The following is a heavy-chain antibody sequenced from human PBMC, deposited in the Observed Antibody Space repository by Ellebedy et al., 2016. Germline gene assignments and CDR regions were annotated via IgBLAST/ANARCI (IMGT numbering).Heavy chain of an antibody. V-gene: IGHV3-33*08. Sequence: GESLKISCAASGFTFSTYGMHWVRQAPGKGLEWVALIWYDGSNKYYADSVKGRFTISRDNSKNTLYLQMHSLRAEDTAVYYCARGSDYYGSGGFDYWGQGTLVTVSS. D-gene: IGHD3-10*01. CDR1: GFTFSTYG. CDR3: ARGSDYYGSGGFDY. J-gene: IGHJ4*02. CDR2: IWYDGSNK.